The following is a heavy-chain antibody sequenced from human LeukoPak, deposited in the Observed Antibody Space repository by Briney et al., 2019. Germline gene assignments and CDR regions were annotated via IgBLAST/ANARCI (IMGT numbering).Heavy chain of an antibody. CDR3: ARVFQKQLSDY. V-gene: IGHV1-2*02. J-gene: IGHJ4*02. Sequence: ASVKVSCKASGYTFTGYYIHWVRQAPGQGLEWMGWINPNSGGTNYARKFQGRVTMTRDTSISTAYMELSRLRFDDTAVYYCARVFQKQLSDYWGQGSLVTVSS. D-gene: IGHD6-13*01. CDR2: INPNSGGT. CDR1: GYTFTGYY.